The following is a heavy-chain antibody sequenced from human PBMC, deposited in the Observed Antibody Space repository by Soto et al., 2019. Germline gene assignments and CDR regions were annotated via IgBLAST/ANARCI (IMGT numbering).Heavy chain of an antibody. CDR1: GYTFTSYA. CDR2: INAGNGNT. CDR3: ARDYGRSTIFGVVPQRGYFDY. D-gene: IGHD3-3*01. Sequence: ASVKVSCKASGYTFTSYAMHWVRQAPGQRLEWMGWINAGNGNTKYSQKFQGRVTITRDTSASTAYMELSSLRSEDTAVYYCARDYGRSTIFGVVPQRGYFDYWGQGTLVTVSS. J-gene: IGHJ4*02. V-gene: IGHV1-3*01.